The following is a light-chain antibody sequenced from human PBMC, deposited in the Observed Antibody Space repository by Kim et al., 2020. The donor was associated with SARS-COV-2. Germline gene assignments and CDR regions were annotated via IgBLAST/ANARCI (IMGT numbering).Light chain of an antibody. CDR2: WAS. J-gene: IGKJ1*01. CDR1: QSVLYSSNNKNY. V-gene: IGKV4-1*01. CDR3: QQYYTPPWT. Sequence: ATINCKSSQSVLYSSNNKNYLAWYQHKPGQPPKLLIYWASTRESGVPDRFSGSGSGTDFTLTISSLQAEDVAVYYCQQYYTPPWTFGQGTKVDIK.